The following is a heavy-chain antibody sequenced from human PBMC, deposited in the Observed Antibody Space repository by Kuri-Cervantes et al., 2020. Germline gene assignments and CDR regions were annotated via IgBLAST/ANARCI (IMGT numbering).Heavy chain of an antibody. CDR3: AILVRGRIPTSDTGGY. CDR1: GFSISDYF. V-gene: IGHV3-11*06. Sequence: GESLKISCVASGFSISDYFMSWIRHTPGKGLECIAYISVMSDFTNYADSVKGRFTISRDNSKNSLYLQMNSLRAEDTAIYYCAILVRGRIPTSDTGGYWGQGALVTVSS. J-gene: IGHJ4*02. CDR2: ISVMSDFT. D-gene: IGHD6-13*01.